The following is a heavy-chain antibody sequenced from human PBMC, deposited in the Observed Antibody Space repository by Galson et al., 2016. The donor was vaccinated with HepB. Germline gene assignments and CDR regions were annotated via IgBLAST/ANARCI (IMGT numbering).Heavy chain of an antibody. CDR2: IDWDNNE. V-gene: IGHV2-70*11. CDR1: GFSLGTNGMC. Sequence: PALVKPTQTLTLTCTFSGFSLGTNGMCVSWIRQPPGKALEWLARIDWDNNEYRSPSLRTRLTISKDTSKNQVVLTMTNLDPEDTATYYCAQPPRYCIDDGCDGFDSWGQGTMVTVSS. CDR3: AQPPRYCIDDGCDGFDS. D-gene: IGHD2-15*01. J-gene: IGHJ3*02.